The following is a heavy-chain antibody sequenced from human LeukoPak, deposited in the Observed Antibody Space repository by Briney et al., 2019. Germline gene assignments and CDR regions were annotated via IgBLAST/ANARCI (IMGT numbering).Heavy chain of an antibody. CDR1: GFTFSNYW. V-gene: IGHV3-66*01. Sequence: GGSLRLSCAASGFTFSNYWMHWVRQAPGKGLEWVSVIYSGGSTYYADSVKGRFTISRDNSKNTLYLQMNSLRAEDTAVYYCARGLPLVFDYWGQGTLVTVSS. CDR3: ARGLPLVFDY. CDR2: IYSGGST. J-gene: IGHJ4*02.